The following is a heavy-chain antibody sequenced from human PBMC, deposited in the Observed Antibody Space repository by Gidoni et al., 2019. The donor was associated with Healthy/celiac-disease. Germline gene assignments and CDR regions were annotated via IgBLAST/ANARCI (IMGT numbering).Heavy chain of an antibody. CDR1: GFTFSNAW. CDR3: TTGLITFGGVIAKDY. CDR2: IKSKTDGGTT. Sequence: EVQLVESGGGLEKPGGSLRLSCAASGFTFSNAWMNWVRQAPGKGLEWVGRIKSKTDGGTTDYAAPVKGRFTISRDDSKNTLYLQMNSLKTEDTAVYYCTTGLITFGGVIAKDYRGQGTLVTVSS. V-gene: IGHV3-15*07. J-gene: IGHJ4*02. D-gene: IGHD3-16*02.